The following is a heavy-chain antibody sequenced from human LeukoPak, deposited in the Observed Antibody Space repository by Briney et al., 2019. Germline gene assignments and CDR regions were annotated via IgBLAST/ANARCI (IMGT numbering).Heavy chain of an antibody. Sequence: ASMKVSCKASGYTFTDYYIHWVRQAPGQGLEWMGRINPDNGGTNYAQKFQGRVTMTRDTSISAAYMEQSRLRSDDTAMFYCARSAVAGSGDFDYWGQGTLVTVSS. CDR1: GYTFTDYY. CDR2: INPDNGGT. J-gene: IGHJ4*02. V-gene: IGHV1-2*06. CDR3: ARSAVAGSGDFDY. D-gene: IGHD6-19*01.